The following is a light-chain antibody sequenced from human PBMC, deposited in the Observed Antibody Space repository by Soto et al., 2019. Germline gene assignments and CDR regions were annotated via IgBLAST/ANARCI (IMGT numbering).Light chain of an antibody. CDR3: QQYGDWPLT. V-gene: IGKV3-15*01. J-gene: IGKJ4*01. CDR2: ATS. Sequence: EIVVTQSPATLSVSPGERATLSCRASQSVGNNFAWYQQKPGQATSLIIFATSTRATGVPARVSGSGSGTEFTLTISSLQSEDFAVYYWQQYGDWPLTFGGGAKVEIE. CDR1: QSVGNN.